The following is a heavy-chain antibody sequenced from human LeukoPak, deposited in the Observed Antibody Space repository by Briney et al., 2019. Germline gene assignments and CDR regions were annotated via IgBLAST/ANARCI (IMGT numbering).Heavy chain of an antibody. V-gene: IGHV3-48*01. D-gene: IGHD5-24*01. CDR2: ISRSGSTR. CDR1: GFIFSDYS. Sequence: GGSLRLSCTASGFIFSDYSMNWVRQTPGKGLEWISYISRSGSTRHDADSARGRFTISRDNAKNSLYLQMNSLRAEDTAVYYCARTKEMATISYFDSWGQGTLVTVSS. J-gene: IGHJ4*02. CDR3: ARTKEMATISYFDS.